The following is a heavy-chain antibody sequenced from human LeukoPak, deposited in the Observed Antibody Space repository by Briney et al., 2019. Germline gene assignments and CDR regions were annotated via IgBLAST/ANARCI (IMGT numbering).Heavy chain of an antibody. D-gene: IGHD3-22*01. J-gene: IGHJ6*03. Sequence: SETLSLTCAVYGGSFSGYYWSWIRQPPGKGLEWIGEINHSGSTNYNPSLKSRVTISVDTSKNQFSLKLSSVTAADTAVYYCARGEYYYDSSGYFGPRYYYYYMDVWGKGTTVTVSS. CDR2: INHSGST. CDR3: ARGEYYYDSSGYFGPRYYYYYMDV. V-gene: IGHV4-34*01. CDR1: GGSFSGYY.